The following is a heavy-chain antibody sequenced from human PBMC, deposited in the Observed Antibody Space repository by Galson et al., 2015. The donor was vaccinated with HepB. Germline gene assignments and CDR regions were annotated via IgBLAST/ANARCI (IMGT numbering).Heavy chain of an antibody. CDR1: GFTVSSNY. Sequence: SLRLSCAASGFTVSSNYLSWVRQAPGKGLEWVSIIYSGGKTFYADSVKGRFTISRDNSKNTVFLQMNGLRVEDTALYYCARDLQVGATTGLDTFDIWGQGTMVTVSS. V-gene: IGHV3-66*01. D-gene: IGHD1-26*01. J-gene: IGHJ3*02. CDR3: ARDLQVGATTGLDTFDI. CDR2: IYSGGKT.